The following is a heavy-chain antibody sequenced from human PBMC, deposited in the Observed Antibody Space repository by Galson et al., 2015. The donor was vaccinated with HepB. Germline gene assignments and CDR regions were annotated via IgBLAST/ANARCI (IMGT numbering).Heavy chain of an antibody. J-gene: IGHJ4*02. Sequence: SLRLSCAASGFTFSSYSMSWVRQAPGKGLEWVSSISSSSSYIYYADSVKGRFTISRDNAKNSLYLQMNSLRAEDTAVYYCARGAYSSSGGDYWGQGTLVTVSS. CDR2: ISSSSSYI. CDR1: GFTFSSYS. V-gene: IGHV3-21*01. CDR3: ARGAYSSSGGDY. D-gene: IGHD6-13*01.